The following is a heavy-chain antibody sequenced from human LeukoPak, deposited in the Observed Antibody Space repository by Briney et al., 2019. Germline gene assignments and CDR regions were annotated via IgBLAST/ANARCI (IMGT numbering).Heavy chain of an antibody. Sequence: QSGGSLRLSCAASGFTFNRFWMGWVRQAPGMGLEWVANIKQDGSGKYFVDSVKGRFTISRDNAKNSLYLQMNSLRAEDTAVYYCARPHFESSGEVDYWGQGTLVTVSS. CDR3: ARPHFESSGEVDY. D-gene: IGHD3-22*01. CDR1: GFTFNRFW. V-gene: IGHV3-7*01. J-gene: IGHJ4*02. CDR2: IKQDGSGK.